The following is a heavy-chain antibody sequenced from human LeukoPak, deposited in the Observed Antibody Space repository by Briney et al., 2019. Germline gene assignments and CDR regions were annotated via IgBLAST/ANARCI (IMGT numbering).Heavy chain of an antibody. CDR1: GYTFTSYY. J-gene: IGHJ6*03. D-gene: IGHD3-10*01. CDR2: INPSGGST. V-gene: IGHV1-46*01. Sequence: GASVKVSCKASGYTFTSYYMHWVRQAPGQGLEWMGIINPSGGSTSYAQKFQGRVTMTRDMSTSTVYMELSSLRSEDTAVYYCAKELYYYGSSYYYMDVWGKGTTVTISS. CDR3: AKELYYYGSSYYYMDV.